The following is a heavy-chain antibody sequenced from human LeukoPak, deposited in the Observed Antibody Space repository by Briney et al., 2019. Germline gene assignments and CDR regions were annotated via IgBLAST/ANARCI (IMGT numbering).Heavy chain of an antibody. D-gene: IGHD4-17*01. CDR2: FNWNGGST. J-gene: IGHJ4*02. V-gene: IGHV3-20*04. Sequence: AGGSLRLSCAASGFTFDDYGMSWVRHAPGKGLEWVSGFNWNGGSTAYADSVKGRFTISRDNAKNSLYLQMNSLRAEDTAVYYCARGAYYGDYGDYFDYWGQGTLVTVSS. CDR1: GFTFDDYG. CDR3: ARGAYYGDYGDYFDY.